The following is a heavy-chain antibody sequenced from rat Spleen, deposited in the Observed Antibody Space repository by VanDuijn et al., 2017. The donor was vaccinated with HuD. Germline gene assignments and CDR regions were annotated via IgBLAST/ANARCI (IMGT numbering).Heavy chain of an antibody. D-gene: IGHD4-3*01. CDR1: GFSLTSYH. Sequence: QVQLKESGPGLVQPSQTLSLTCTVSGFSLTSYHVSWVRQSPGKSLVWMGTIWAGGGINYNSAVQSRLSISRDTSKSQVFLKMNSLQPEETGTYYCARHLREASGVMDVWGQGASVTVSS. CDR3: ARHLREASGVMDV. V-gene: IGHV2-72*01. CDR2: IWAGGGI. J-gene: IGHJ4*01.